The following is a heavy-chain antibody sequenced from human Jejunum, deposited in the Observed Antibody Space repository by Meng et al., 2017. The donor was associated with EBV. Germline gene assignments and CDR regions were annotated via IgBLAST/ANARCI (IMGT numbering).Heavy chain of an antibody. CDR2: INPDGRTI. CDR3: TRAGYYRFDY. V-gene: IGHV3-74*01. CDR1: GFTLSDHW. D-gene: IGHD1-26*01. Sequence: VQLVESGGGLVPPGGSLSLSCAASGFTLSDHWIHWVRQAPGEGLMWVSRINPDGRTINYGDSVKGRFTISRDNAKNTVYLQMNSLRAEDTAVYYCTRAGYYRFDYWGQGALVTVSS. J-gene: IGHJ4*02.